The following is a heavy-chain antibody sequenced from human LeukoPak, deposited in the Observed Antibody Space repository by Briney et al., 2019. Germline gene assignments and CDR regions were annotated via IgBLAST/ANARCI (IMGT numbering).Heavy chain of an antibody. CDR1: GYTFTGYY. J-gene: IGHJ4*02. CDR2: ISAYNGNT. CDR3: ARDSAAAGAFDY. V-gene: IGHV1-18*04. D-gene: IGHD6-13*01. Sequence: AASVKVSCKASGYTFTGYYMHWVRQAPGQGLEWMGWISAYNGNTNYAQKLQGRVTMTTDTSTSTAYMELRSLRSDDTAVYYCARDSAAAGAFDYWGQGTLVTVSS.